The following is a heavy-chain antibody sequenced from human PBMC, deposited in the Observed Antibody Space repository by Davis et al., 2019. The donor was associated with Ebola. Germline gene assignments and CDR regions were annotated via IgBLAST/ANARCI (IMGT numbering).Heavy chain of an antibody. D-gene: IGHD6-6*01. CDR3: ARQEIAARHFQH. CDR1: GGSFSGYY. CDR2: INHSGST. J-gene: IGHJ1*01. Sequence: SETLSLTCAVYGGSFSGYYWSWIRQPPGKGLEWIGEINHSGSTNYNPSLKSRVTISVDTSKNQFSLRLDSVTAADTAVYYCARQEIAARHFQHWGQGAVVTVSS. V-gene: IGHV4-34*01.